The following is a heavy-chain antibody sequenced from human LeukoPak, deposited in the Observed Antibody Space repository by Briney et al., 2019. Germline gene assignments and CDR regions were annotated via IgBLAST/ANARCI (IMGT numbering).Heavy chain of an antibody. D-gene: IGHD3-22*01. CDR3: TREDRPFCPFAY. J-gene: IGHJ4*02. V-gene: IGHV4-4*02. CDR1: GGSIDITNY. Sequence: KPSETLSLTCGVSGGSIDITNYWSWVRQAPGKGLEWIGEISHDGTTNYNPSLRSRVAISLDRANNQFSLSLTSVTAADTAVYYCTREDRPFCPFAYWGQGVLVTVSS. CDR2: ISHDGTT.